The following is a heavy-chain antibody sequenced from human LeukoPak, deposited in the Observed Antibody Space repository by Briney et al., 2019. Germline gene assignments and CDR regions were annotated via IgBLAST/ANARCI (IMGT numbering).Heavy chain of an antibody. V-gene: IGHV3-11*01. CDR1: GFTFSDYY. CDR2: ISSSGSTI. Sequence: PGGSLRLSCAASGFTFSDYYMSWIRQAPGKGLEWVSYISSSGSTIYYADSVKGRFTISIDNAKNSLYLQMNSLRAKDTAVYYCASPGRDGYTLNYWGQGTLVTVSS. J-gene: IGHJ4*02. CDR3: ASPGRDGYTLNY. D-gene: IGHD5-24*01.